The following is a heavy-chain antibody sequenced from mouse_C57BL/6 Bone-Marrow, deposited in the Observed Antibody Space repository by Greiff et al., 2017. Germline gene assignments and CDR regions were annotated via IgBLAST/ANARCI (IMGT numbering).Heavy chain of an antibody. CDR2: IDPATGGT. V-gene: IGHV1-15*01. CDR1: GYTFTDYG. CDR3: SNCAGYNDYGRDY. D-gene: IGHD2-2*01. Sequence: VQLQQSGAELVRPGASVTLSCKASGYTFTDYGMHWVKQTPVHGLEWIGAIDPATGGTAYNQKFKGKATLTADKSSSTAYMELRSLTSEDSADYYCSNCAGYNDYGRDYWGQGTSVTVSS. J-gene: IGHJ4*01.